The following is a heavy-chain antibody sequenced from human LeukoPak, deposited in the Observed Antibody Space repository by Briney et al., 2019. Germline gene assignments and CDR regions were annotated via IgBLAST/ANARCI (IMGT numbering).Heavy chain of an antibody. CDR2: INPNSGGT. CDR1: GYTFTGYY. V-gene: IGHV1-2*02. D-gene: IGHD3-22*01. CDR3: ARVRDTIVVVSYFDY. Sequence: GASVKVSCKASGYTFTGYYMHWVRQAPGQGLEWMGWINPNSGGTKYTQKFQGRVTMTRDTSISTAYMELSRLGSEDTAVYYCARVRDTIVVVSYFDYWGQGTLVTVSS. J-gene: IGHJ4*02.